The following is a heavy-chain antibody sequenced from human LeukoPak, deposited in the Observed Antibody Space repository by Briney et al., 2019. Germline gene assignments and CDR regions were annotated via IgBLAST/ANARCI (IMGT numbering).Heavy chain of an antibody. Sequence: GGSLRLSCAASGFTFSSYGMHWVRQAPGKGLEWVAVIWYDGSNKYYADSVKGRFTTSRDNSKNTLYLQMNSLRAEDTAVYYCARDRIAVAVGCLDLWGRGTLVTVSS. D-gene: IGHD6-19*01. V-gene: IGHV3-33*01. J-gene: IGHJ2*01. CDR1: GFTFSSYG. CDR2: IWYDGSNK. CDR3: ARDRIAVAVGCLDL.